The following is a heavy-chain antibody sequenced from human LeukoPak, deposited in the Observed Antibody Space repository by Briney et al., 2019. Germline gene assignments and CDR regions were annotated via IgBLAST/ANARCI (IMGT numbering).Heavy chain of an antibody. V-gene: IGHV4-59*01. CDR2: IYYSGST. D-gene: IGHD5-12*01. J-gene: IGHJ5*02. CDR3: ARGYSGYDRDWFDP. CDR1: GGSISSYY. Sequence: SETLSLTCTVSGGSISSYYWGWIRQPPGKGLEWIGYIYYSGSTNYNPSLKSRVTISVDTSKNQFSLKLSSVTAADTAVYYCARGYSGYDRDWFDPWGQGTLVTVSP.